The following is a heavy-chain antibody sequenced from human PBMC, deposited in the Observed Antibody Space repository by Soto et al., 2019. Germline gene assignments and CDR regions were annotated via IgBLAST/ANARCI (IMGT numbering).Heavy chain of an antibody. CDR3: ARDFGPSSWYNWFDP. Sequence: QEQLVESGGGVVQPGTSLRLSCAASGFTLSTYGMHWVRQAPGKGLEWLAMISHDGGAIHYTDSVKGRFTVSRDTSSNTFHLRVNALRLEDTVVYYFARDFGPSSWYNWFDPWGQGTRVTVSS. V-gene: IGHV3-30*03. D-gene: IGHD6-13*01. CDR2: ISHDGGAI. CDR1: GFTLSTYG. J-gene: IGHJ5*02.